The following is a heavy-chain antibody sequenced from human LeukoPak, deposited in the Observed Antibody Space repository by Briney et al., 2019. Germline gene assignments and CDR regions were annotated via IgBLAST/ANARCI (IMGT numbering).Heavy chain of an antibody. CDR3: ARSGRGTYYYFDL. J-gene: IGHJ4*02. CDR1: GYTFTGYY. D-gene: IGHD1-26*01. Sequence: ASVNVSCKASGYTFTGYYIHWVRQAPGQGLEWMGWISGSNGNTNYAQKFQGRVSMTADTSTSTAYMELRSLRSDDTAVYYCARSGRGTYYYFDLWGQGTLVTVSS. V-gene: IGHV1-18*04. CDR2: ISGSNGNT.